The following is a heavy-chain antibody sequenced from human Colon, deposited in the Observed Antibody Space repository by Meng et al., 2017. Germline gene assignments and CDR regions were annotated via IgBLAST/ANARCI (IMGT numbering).Heavy chain of an antibody. J-gene: IGHJ4*02. D-gene: IGHD5-12*01. V-gene: IGHV3-11*01. CDR1: GFTFSNSY. CDR2: ITKSGSAM. CDR3: ARGPTWHQ. Sequence: GESLKISCAASGFTFSNSYMSWVRQAPGKGLEWVSYITKSGSAMYYADSVKGRFTISRDNAKNSLYLEMNSLRAEDTAVYYCARGPTWHQWGQGSLVTVSS.